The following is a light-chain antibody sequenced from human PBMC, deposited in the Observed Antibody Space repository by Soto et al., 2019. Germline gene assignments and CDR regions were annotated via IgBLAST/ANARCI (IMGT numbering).Light chain of an antibody. CDR3: QQYDPPLS. CDR1: QSVGSRK. V-gene: IGKV3-20*01. J-gene: IGKJ4*01. Sequence: EIVLTQSPGILSLSPGERATLSCRASQSVGSRKLAWYQQKPGQAPRLLIYGASIRASGIPDRISGSGSGTDFTLTISRLEPEDFAVYYCQQYDPPLSFGGGTKVEIQ. CDR2: GAS.